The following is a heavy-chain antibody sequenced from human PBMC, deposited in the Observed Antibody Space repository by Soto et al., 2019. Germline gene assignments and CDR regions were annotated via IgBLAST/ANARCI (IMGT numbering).Heavy chain of an antibody. CDR3: GKNPPRTGGGQLILDH. CDR1: GFTFSSFW. J-gene: IGHJ4*02. CDR2: INSDGSTI. V-gene: IGHV3-74*01. Sequence: EVQLVESGGGLVQPGGSLRLSCAASGFTFSSFWMHWVRQAPGTGLVWVSRINSDGSTITYADSVKGRFTIPRDNNKDTVWLQMNQQRGDQKAEYNCGKNPPRTGGGQLILDHWGQGAMVTVS. D-gene: IGHD6-13*01.